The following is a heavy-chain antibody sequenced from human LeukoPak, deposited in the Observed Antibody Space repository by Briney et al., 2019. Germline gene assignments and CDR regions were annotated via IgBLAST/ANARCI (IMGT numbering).Heavy chain of an antibody. J-gene: IGHJ4*02. V-gene: IGHV3-66*04. Sequence: GGSLRLSCAASGLTVSSNYMCWVRQAPGQGLEWVSVIYSGGDTYYADSVEGRFTISRDNSKNTLYLQMNSLRAEDTAVYYCARRRFSSGWYTFDYWGQGTLVTVSS. D-gene: IGHD6-19*01. CDR2: IYSGGDT. CDR1: GLTVSSNY. CDR3: ARRRFSSGWYTFDY.